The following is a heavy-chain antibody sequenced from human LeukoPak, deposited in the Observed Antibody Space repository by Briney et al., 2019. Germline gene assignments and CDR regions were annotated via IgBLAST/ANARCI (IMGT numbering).Heavy chain of an antibody. J-gene: IGHJ4*02. CDR2: IRSKAYGGTT. Sequence: SGGSLRLSCAASGFTFSSCAMSWVRQAPGKGLEWVGFIRSKAYGGTTEYAASVKGRFTISRDDSKSIAYLQMNSLKTEDTAVYYCTRDGGLRDFDYWGQGTLVTVSS. CDR3: TRDGGLRDFDY. CDR1: GFTFSSCA. D-gene: IGHD3-16*01. V-gene: IGHV3-49*04.